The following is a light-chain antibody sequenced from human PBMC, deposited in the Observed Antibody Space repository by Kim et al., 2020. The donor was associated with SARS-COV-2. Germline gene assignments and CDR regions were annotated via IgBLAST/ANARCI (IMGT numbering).Light chain of an antibody. CDR3: QQSYNLIT. V-gene: IGKV1-39*01. J-gene: IGKJ5*01. CDR2: DAS. CDR1: HTISTD. Sequence: SESVGDRVTITCRASHTISTDLTWYQQKPGKAPKLLIYDASSLQSGVPSRFSGSGSGTDFTLTISNLQPEDFATYYCQQSYNLITFGQGTRLEIK.